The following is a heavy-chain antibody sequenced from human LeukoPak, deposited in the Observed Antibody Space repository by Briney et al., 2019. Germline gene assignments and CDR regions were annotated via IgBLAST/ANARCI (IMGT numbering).Heavy chain of an antibody. CDR3: ARAFARRGSGSNYYFDY. V-gene: IGHV3-23*01. CDR2: ISGSGDNT. D-gene: IGHD3-10*01. J-gene: IGHJ4*02. CDR1: GFTFSSYS. Sequence: GGSLRLSCAASGFTFSSYSMNWVRQAPGKGLEWISSISGSGDNTYYADSVKGRFTISRDNSKNTLYLQMNSLRAEDTAVYYCARAFARRGSGSNYYFDYWGQGTLVTVSS.